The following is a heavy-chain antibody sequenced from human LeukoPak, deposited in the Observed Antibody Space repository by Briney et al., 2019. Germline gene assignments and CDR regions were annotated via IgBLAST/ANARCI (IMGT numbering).Heavy chain of an antibody. Sequence: PGGSLRLSCAASGFTFSSYAMSWVRQAPGKGLEWVSAISGSGGSTYYADSVKGRFTISRDNSKNTLYLQVNSLRAEDTAVYYCASTPVYYDSSGYVDYWGQGTLVTVSS. V-gene: IGHV3-23*01. CDR2: ISGSGGST. CDR3: ASTPVYYDSSGYVDY. J-gene: IGHJ4*02. D-gene: IGHD3-22*01. CDR1: GFTFSSYA.